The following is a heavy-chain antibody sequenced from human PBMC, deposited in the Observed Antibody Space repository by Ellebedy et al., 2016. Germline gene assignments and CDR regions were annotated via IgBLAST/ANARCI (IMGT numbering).Heavy chain of an antibody. CDR3: ANVGGSGIYFNGY. V-gene: IGHV3-23*01. D-gene: IGHD3-10*01. CDR2: ISGSGGGT. J-gene: IGHJ4*02. Sequence: GESLKISCAASGFTFSTSAMSWVRQAPGKGLEWVSAISGSGGGTYYADSVKGRFTISRDNSKNRLYLQMSSLKVEDTATYYCANVGGSGIYFNGYWGLGTLVTVSS. CDR1: GFTFSTSA.